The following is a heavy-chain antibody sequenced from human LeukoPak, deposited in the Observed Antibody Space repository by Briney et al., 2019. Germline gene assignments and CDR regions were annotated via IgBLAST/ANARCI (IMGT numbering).Heavy chain of an antibody. J-gene: IGHJ4*02. D-gene: IGHD2/OR15-2a*01. CDR1: GFSVSSTY. CDR3: ARESNYDY. Sequence: SGGSLRLSCAVPGFSVSSTYMSWVRQAPGKGLEWVSVNSGGSTYYADSVKGRFTISRDNSKNTLYLQMNSLRAEGTAVYYCARESNYDYWGQGTLVTVSS. V-gene: IGHV3-66*01. CDR2: NSGGST.